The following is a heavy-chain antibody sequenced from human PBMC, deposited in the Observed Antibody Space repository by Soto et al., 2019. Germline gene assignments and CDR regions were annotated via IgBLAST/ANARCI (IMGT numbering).Heavy chain of an antibody. D-gene: IGHD3-3*01. CDR1: GGTFSSYT. J-gene: IGHJ5*02. CDR2: IIPILGIA. Sequence: QVQLVQSGAEVKKPGSSVKVSCKASGGTFSSYTISWVRQAPGQGLEWMGRIIPILGIANYAQKFQGRVTITADKSTSTAYMELSSVRSEDTAAYYCARDGGSGYYIQDNWFDPWGQGTLVTVSS. CDR3: ARDGGSGYYIQDNWFDP. V-gene: IGHV1-69*08.